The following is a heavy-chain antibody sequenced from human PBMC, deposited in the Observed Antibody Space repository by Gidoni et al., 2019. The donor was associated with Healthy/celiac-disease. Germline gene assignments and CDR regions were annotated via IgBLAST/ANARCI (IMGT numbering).Heavy chain of an antibody. J-gene: IGHJ3*02. D-gene: IGHD2-15*01. CDR3: AKDRGVGAALKGWKLGPDDAFDI. Sequence: EVQLLESGGGLVQPGGSLRLSCAASGFTFSSYAMRWVRQAPGKGLEWVSAISGIGGSTYYAESLKVRFTISRDNSKNTLYLKRNSLRAGETAVYYCAKDRGVGAALKGWKLGPDDAFDIWGQGTMVTVSS. V-gene: IGHV3-23*01. CDR2: ISGIGGST. CDR1: GFTFSSYA.